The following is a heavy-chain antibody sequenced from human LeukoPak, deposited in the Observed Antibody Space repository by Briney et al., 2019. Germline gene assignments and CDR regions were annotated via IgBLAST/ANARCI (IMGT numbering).Heavy chain of an antibody. J-gene: IGHJ4*02. CDR3: ARVDIVLMMYAIDY. V-gene: IGHV4-39*01. Sequence: PSETLSLTCTVSGGSISSSSYYWGWIRQPPGKGLEWIGSIYYSGSTYYNPSLKSRVTISVDASKNQFSLKLRSVTAADTAVYYCARVDIVLMMYAIDYWGQGTLATVSS. CDR2: IYYSGST. CDR1: GGSISSSSYY. D-gene: IGHD2-8*01.